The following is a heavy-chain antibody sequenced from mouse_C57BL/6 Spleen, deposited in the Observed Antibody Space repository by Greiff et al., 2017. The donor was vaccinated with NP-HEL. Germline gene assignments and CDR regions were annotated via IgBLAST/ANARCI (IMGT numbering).Heavy chain of an antibody. CDR1: GYSITSGYY. Sequence: VQLKESGPGLVKPSQSLSLTCSVTGYSITSGYYWNWIRQFPGNKLEWMGYISYDGSNNYNPSLKNRISITRDTSKNQLFLKLNSVTTEYTATYYCARDGTTVVAPYAMDYWGQGTSVTVSS. D-gene: IGHD1-1*01. J-gene: IGHJ4*01. CDR3: ARDGTTVVAPYAMDY. CDR2: ISYDGSN. V-gene: IGHV3-6*01.